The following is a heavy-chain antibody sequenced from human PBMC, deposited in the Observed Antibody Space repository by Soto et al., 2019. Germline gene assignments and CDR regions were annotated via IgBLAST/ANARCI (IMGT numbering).Heavy chain of an antibody. V-gene: IGHV4-39*01. D-gene: IGHD1-1*01. CDR1: GGSISSSSYY. Sequence: QLQLQESGPGLVKPSETLSLTCTVSGGSISSSSYYWGWIRQPPGNGLEWIGSIYYSGSTYYNPSLKSRVTISVDTSKDQFYLKLSSVTAADTAVYYCARPTTRTTLGDYYYYYMDVWGKGTTVTVSS. CDR2: IYYSGST. J-gene: IGHJ6*03. CDR3: ARPTTRTTLGDYYYYYMDV.